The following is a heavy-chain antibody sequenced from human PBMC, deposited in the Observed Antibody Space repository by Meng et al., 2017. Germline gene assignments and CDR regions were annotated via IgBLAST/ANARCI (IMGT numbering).Heavy chain of an antibody. V-gene: IGHV3-15*01. CDR3: TWDDKAVSDY. CDR2: IKSNTDGGTA. J-gene: IGHJ4*02. CDR1: GFYFSNAW. Sequence: VDLVEAWGELVKPGGFLRLSCAASGFYFSNAWMSWVRQAPGKGLEWVGRIKSNTDGGTAEYAAPVTGRFTISRDDSKSTLYLQMSGLRIDDTGVYYCTWDDKAVSDYWGQGTLVTVSS. D-gene: IGHD3-9*01.